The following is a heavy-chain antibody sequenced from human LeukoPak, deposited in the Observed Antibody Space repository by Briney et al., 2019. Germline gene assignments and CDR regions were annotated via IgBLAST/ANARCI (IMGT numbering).Heavy chain of an antibody. CDR1: GFTFSSYA. CDR3: AKEGGLGWFGDFSGDY. V-gene: IGHV3-23*01. J-gene: IGHJ4*02. CDR2: ISGSGGST. D-gene: IGHD3-10*01. Sequence: HPGGSLRLSCAASGFTFSSYAMSWVRQVPGKGLEWVSAISGSGGSTYYADSVKGRFSISRDNSKNTVYLQMNSLRAEDTAVYYCAKEGGLGWFGDFSGDYWGQGTLVTVSS.